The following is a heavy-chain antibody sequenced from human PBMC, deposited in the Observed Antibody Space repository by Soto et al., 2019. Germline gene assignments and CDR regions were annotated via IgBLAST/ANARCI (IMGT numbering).Heavy chain of an antibody. CDR3: AREVNCRDGICYSEYFQR. Sequence: ASVKVSCKASGYIFTAYSMHWVRRAPGQGLEWMGVVSPSGGSTNYAQKFQGRITLTRDTSRSTVYMDLSSLTSEDTAVYYCAREVNCRDGICYSEYFQRWGQGTLVTVS. J-gene: IGHJ1*01. D-gene: IGHD2-15*01. V-gene: IGHV1-46*01. CDR1: GYIFTAYS. CDR2: VSPSGGST.